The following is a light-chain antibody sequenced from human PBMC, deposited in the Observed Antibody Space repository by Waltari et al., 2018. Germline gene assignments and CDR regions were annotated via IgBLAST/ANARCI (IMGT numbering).Light chain of an antibody. V-gene: IGLV2-11*01. CDR2: GVT. CDR3: CSYAGSYTLYV. CDR1: SSDVGRFNY. J-gene: IGLJ1*01. Sequence: QSALTQPRSVSGSRGQSVTISCIGASSDVGRFNYVSWYQQYPGKAPKLIIHGVTKRPSGVPDRFSGSKFGNPASLTISGLQADDEADYYCCSYAGSYTLYVFGTGTKVTVL.